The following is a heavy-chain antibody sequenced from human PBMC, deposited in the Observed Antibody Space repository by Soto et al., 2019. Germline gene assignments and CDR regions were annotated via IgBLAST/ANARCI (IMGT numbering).Heavy chain of an antibody. CDR3: AKDESAEWPSENGGAFDI. CDR1: GFTFDDYA. CDR2: ISWNSGSI. V-gene: IGHV3-9*01. D-gene: IGHD3-3*01. Sequence: GGSLRLSCAASGFTFDDYAMHWVRQAPGKGLEWVSGISWNSGSIGYADSVKGRFTISRDNAKNSLYLQMNSLRAEDTALYYCAKDESAEWPSENGGAFDIWGQGTMVTVSS. J-gene: IGHJ3*02.